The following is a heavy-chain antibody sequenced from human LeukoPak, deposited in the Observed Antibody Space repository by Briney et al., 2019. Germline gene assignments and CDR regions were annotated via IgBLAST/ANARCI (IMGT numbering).Heavy chain of an antibody. D-gene: IGHD1-14*01. Sequence: GGSLRLSCAASGFTFSNYAMSWVRQVPGKGLEWVSAISGSGGNTFYADSVKGRFTISRDNSKNTLYLQVNSLRAEDTGVYYCLTPAGWVNYWGQGTLVTVSS. CDR3: LTPAGWVNY. CDR1: GFTFSNYA. CDR2: ISGSGGNT. J-gene: IGHJ4*02. V-gene: IGHV3-23*01.